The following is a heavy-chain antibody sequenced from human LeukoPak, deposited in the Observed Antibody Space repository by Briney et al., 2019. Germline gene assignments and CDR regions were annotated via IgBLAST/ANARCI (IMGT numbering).Heavy chain of an antibody. D-gene: IGHD6-13*01. CDR3: AKVGGGRIAAAGSHY. V-gene: IGHV3-23*01. J-gene: IGHJ4*02. CDR2: VGGSDGST. Sequence: GGSLRLSCAASGFTFSGYAMTWVRQAPGKGLECVSGVGGSDGSTFYADSVKGRFTISRDNSKNTLYLQMNSLRVEDTAVYYCAKVGGGRIAAAGSHYWGQGTLVTVSS. CDR1: GFTFSGYA.